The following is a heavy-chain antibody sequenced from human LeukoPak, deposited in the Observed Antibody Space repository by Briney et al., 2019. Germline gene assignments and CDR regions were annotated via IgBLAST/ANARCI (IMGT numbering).Heavy chain of an antibody. Sequence: GASVKVSCKASGYTFTGYYIHWVRQAPGQGLEWMGWINPNSGGTNYAQKFQGRVTMTRDTSISTAYMELSRLKSDDTAMYYCARDKEPGIAVADLDYWGQGTLVTVSS. D-gene: IGHD6-19*01. CDR2: INPNSGGT. CDR3: ARDKEPGIAVADLDY. V-gene: IGHV1-2*02. J-gene: IGHJ4*02. CDR1: GYTFTGYY.